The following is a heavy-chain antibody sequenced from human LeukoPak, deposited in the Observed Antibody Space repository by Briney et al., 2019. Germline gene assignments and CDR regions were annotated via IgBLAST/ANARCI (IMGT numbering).Heavy chain of an antibody. CDR3: AKAERFCTSTSCYSLDY. CDR1: GFTFDDYA. Sequence: PGGSLRLSCVASGFTFDDYAMHWVRQTPGKGLEWVSVINGDGGRTYYAESVKGRLTISRDNSKNSLYLQMNSLRTEDTALYYCAKAERFCTSTSCYSLDYWGQGTLVTVSS. CDR2: INGDGGRT. D-gene: IGHD2-2*02. V-gene: IGHV3-43*02. J-gene: IGHJ4*02.